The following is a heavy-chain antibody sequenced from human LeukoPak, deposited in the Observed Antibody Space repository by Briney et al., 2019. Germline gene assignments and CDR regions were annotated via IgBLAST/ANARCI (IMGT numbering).Heavy chain of an antibody. Sequence: PGRSLRLSCAASGFTFSSYWMSWVRQAPGKGLEWVANIEQDGTEKYYVDSVKGRFTISRDNAKNSLYLQMNSLRAEDTAVYYCARDAVSGSYADYWGQGTLVTVSS. J-gene: IGHJ4*02. V-gene: IGHV3-7*01. CDR1: GFTFSSYW. D-gene: IGHD1-26*01. CDR3: ARDAVSGSYADY. CDR2: IEQDGTEK.